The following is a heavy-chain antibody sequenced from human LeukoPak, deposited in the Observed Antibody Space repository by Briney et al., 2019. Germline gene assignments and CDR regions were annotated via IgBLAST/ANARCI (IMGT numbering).Heavy chain of an antibody. D-gene: IGHD3-16*02. CDR2: IYTSGST. V-gene: IGHV4-4*07. Sequence: SETLSLTCTVSGGSISSYYWSLIRPPAGKGLEWIGRIYTSGSTNYNPSLKSRVTMSVDTSKNQFSLKLSSVTAADTAVYYCARDTGNYVWGSYRLYYFDYWGQGTLVTVSS. J-gene: IGHJ4*02. CDR1: GGSISSYY. CDR3: ARDTGNYVWGSYRLYYFDY.